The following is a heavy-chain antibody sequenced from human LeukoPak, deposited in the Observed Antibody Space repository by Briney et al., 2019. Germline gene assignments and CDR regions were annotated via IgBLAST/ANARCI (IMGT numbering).Heavy chain of an antibody. CDR1: GFTFTSYS. Sequence: GGSLRLSCVASGFTFTSYSMTWVRQAPGKGREGVSSISSSSTYIYYADSDSVKGRFTISRDNGKNSVYLQMSDLRAEDTAVYYCVRDVGYFNLWGRGTLVTVSS. CDR3: VRDVGYFNL. V-gene: IGHV3-21*01. CDR2: ISSSSTYI. J-gene: IGHJ2*01.